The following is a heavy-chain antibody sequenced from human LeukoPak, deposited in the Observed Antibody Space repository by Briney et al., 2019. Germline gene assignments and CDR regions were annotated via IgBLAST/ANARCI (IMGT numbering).Heavy chain of an antibody. Sequence: PSETLSLTCAVSGYSISSGYYWRWIRQPPGKGLEWIGYTYYSGSTNYNPSLKSRVTISVDTSKNQFSLKLSSVTAADTAVYYCARVEWGVVNWFDPWGQGTLVTVSS. CDR1: GYSISSGYY. V-gene: IGHV4-61*01. D-gene: IGHD3-16*01. CDR3: ARVEWGVVNWFDP. CDR2: TYYSGST. J-gene: IGHJ5*02.